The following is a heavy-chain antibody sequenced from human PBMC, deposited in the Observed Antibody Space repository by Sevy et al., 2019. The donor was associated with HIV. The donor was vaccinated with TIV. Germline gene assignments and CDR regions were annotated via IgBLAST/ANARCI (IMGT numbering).Heavy chain of an antibody. D-gene: IGHD3-10*01. CDR1: GFSFSNAW. J-gene: IGHJ3*02. Sequence: GGSLRLSCAASGFSFSNAWMNWVRQAPGKGLEWIGRMKGKPDGGTTDYAAPVKSRFTISRDDSVNTLYLQMNSLKTDDTGVYYCPLDTGTAFDIWGQGTMVTASS. V-gene: IGHV3-15*01. CDR3: PLDTGTAFDI. CDR2: MKGKPDGGTT.